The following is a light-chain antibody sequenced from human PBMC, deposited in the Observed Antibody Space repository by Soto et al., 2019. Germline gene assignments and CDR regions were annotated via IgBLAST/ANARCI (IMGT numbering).Light chain of an antibody. CDR2: DAS. CDR3: QQYNTYPLT. J-gene: IGKJ1*01. Sequence: GERVTIACRASQSISGWLAWYQQTPGKAPKVLIYDASSLESGVPSRFSGSGSGTEFSLTISSLQPDDFATYYCQQYNTYPLTFGQGTKVDIK. CDR1: QSISGW. V-gene: IGKV1-5*01.